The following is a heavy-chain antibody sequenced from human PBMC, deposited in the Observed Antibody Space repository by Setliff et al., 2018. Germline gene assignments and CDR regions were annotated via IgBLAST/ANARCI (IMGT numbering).Heavy chain of an antibody. V-gene: IGHV4-4*07. J-gene: IGHJ4*02. D-gene: IGHD3-10*01. Sequence: PSETLSLTCTVSGDSISNYYWNWIRQPAGKGPEWIGRIYVTESTKYNPSLKSRVTLSIDTSKNQFSLKLSSVTAADAALYYCAASRAYTGAVEEWFLPKTFDFWGQGSPVTVSS. CDR1: GDSISNYY. CDR2: IYVTEST. CDR3: AASRAYTGAVEEWFLPKTFDF.